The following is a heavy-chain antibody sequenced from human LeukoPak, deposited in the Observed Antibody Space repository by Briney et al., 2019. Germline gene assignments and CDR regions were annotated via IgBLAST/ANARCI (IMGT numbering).Heavy chain of an antibody. D-gene: IGHD3-16*02. CDR3: ARDTSNYDYVWGSYPWGSFDY. CDR2: ISAYNGNT. V-gene: IGHV1-18*01. Sequence: ASVKVSCKASGYTFTSYGISWVRQAPGQGLEWMGWISAYNGNTNYAQKLQGRVTMTTDTSTSTAYMELRSLRSDDTAVYYCARDTSNYDYVWGSYPWGSFDYWGQGTLVTVSS. J-gene: IGHJ4*02. CDR1: GYTFTSYG.